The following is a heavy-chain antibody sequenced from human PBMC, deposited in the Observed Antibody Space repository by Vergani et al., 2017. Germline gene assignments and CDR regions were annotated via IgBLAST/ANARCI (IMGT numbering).Heavy chain of an antibody. CDR3: AHRRGYCXGGSCLKTRDWFDP. Sequence: QITLKESGPTLVKPTQTLTLTCTFSGFSPSTSGVGVGWIRQPPGKALEWLALIYWNDDKRYSPSLKSRLTITKDTSKNQVVLTMTNMDPVDTATYYCAHRRGYCXGGSCLKTRDWFDPWGQGTLVTVSS. CDR2: IYWNDDK. CDR1: GFSPSTSGVG. V-gene: IGHV2-5*01. D-gene: IGHD2-15*01. J-gene: IGHJ5*02.